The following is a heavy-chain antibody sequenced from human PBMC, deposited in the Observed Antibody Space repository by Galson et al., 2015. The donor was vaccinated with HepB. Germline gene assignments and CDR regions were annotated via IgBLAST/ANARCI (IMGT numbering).Heavy chain of an antibody. CDR2: ISSSSSYI. D-gene: IGHD1-26*01. V-gene: IGHV3-21*01. J-gene: IGHJ4*02. Sequence: SLRLSCAASGFTFSSYSMNWVRQAPGKGLEWVSSISSSSSYIYYADSVKGRFTISRDNAKNSLYLQMNSLRAEDTAVYYCARDGRLGATFAPIPLDFDYWGQGTLVTVSS. CDR3: ARDGRLGATFAPIPLDFDY. CDR1: GFTFSSYS.